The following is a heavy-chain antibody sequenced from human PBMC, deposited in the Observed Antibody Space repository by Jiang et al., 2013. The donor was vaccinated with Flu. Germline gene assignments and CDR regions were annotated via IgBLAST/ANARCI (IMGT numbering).Heavy chain of an antibody. CDR2: IIPILGIA. CDR1: GGTFSSYA. V-gene: IGHV1-69*10. J-gene: IGHJ6*02. CDR3: ARDGVNNFVVVVAATDYGMDV. Sequence: GAEVKKPGSSVKVSCKASGGTFSSYAISWVRQAPGQGLEWMGGIIPILGIANYAQKFQGRVTITADKSTSTAYMELSSLRSEDTAVYYCARDGVNNFVVVVAATDYGMDVWGQG. D-gene: IGHD2-15*01.